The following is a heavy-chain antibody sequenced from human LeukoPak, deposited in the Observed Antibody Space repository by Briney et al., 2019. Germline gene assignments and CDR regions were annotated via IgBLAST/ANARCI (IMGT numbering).Heavy chain of an antibody. D-gene: IGHD3-16*01. Sequence: KGGESLKISCKGSGYSFTSYWIGWVRQMPGKGLEWMGFIYPGDSDTRYSPSFQGQVTISADKSIGTAYLQWSTLKASDTAIYYCARGESDFDYWGQGTLVTVSS. CDR2: IYPGDSDT. CDR3: ARGESDFDY. V-gene: IGHV5-51*01. CDR1: GYSFTSYW. J-gene: IGHJ4*02.